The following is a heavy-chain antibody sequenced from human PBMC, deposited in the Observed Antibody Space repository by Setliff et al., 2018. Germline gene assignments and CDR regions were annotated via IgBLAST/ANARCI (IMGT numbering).Heavy chain of an antibody. D-gene: IGHD3-3*01. CDR3: ATPGRDDLDSPFEPFDI. CDR2: IYHRGRK. V-gene: IGHV4-38-2*01. J-gene: IGHJ3*02. CDR1: GASINSGHY. Sequence: ETLSLTCAVSGASINSGHYWGWIRQPPGKGLEWIATIYHRGRKYYSPSLQSRVSVSLDTSKNHFSLRLTSMTAADTAVFYCATPGRDDLDSPFEPFDIWGQGTMVTVSS.